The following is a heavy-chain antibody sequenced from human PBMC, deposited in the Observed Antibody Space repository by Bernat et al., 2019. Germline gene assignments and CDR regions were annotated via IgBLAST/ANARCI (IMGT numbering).Heavy chain of an antibody. Sequence: GSSVKVSCKASGGTFSSYAISWVRQAPGQGLEWMGGIIPIFGTANYAQKFQGRVTITADESTSTAYMELSSLRSEDTAVYYCARKSIYSSSLYYFDYWGQGTMVTVSS. CDR1: GGTFSSYA. J-gene: IGHJ4*03. CDR3: ARKSIYSSSLYYFDY. V-gene: IGHV1-69*01. CDR2: IIPIFGTA. D-gene: IGHD6-13*01.